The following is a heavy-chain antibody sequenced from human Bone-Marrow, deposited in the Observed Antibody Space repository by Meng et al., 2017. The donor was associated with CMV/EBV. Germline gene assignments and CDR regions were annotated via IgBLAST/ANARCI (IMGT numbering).Heavy chain of an antibody. V-gene: IGHV3-48*04. CDR3: ARAMMVVVIGSASDY. CDR1: GFTFSSYS. Sequence: GESLKISCAASGFTFSSYSMNWVRQAPGKGLEWVSYISSSSSTIYYADSVKGRFTISRDNAKNSLYLQMDSLRVNDTAVYYCARAMMVVVIGSASDYWGQGTLVTVSS. D-gene: IGHD3-22*01. J-gene: IGHJ4*02. CDR2: ISSSSSTI.